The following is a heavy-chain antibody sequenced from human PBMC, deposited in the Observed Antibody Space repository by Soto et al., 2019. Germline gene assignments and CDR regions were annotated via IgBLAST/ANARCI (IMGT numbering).Heavy chain of an antibody. Sequence: QVQLVQSGAEVKKPGASVKVSCKASGYTFTSYGISWVRQAPGQGLEWMGWISAYNGKTNYAQKLQGRVTMTTDTSTSTAYLELRSLRSDDTAVYYCARKQPYGDYVVGRNWFDPWGQGTLVTVSS. CDR3: ARKQPYGDYVVGRNWFDP. D-gene: IGHD4-17*01. V-gene: IGHV1-18*01. J-gene: IGHJ5*02. CDR2: ISAYNGKT. CDR1: GYTFTSYG.